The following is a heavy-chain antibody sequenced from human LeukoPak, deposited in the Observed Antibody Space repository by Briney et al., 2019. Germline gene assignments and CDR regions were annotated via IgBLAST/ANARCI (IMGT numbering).Heavy chain of an antibody. V-gene: IGHV1-18*01. CDR2: ISAYNGNT. D-gene: IGHD3-3*01. CDR1: GYTFTSYG. CDR3: ARLYDFWSGYYWDYYYYGMDV. J-gene: IGHJ6*02. Sequence: ASVKVSCKASGYTFTSYGISWVRQAPGQGLEWMGWISAYNGNTNYAQKLQGRVTMTTDTSTSTAYMELRSLSSDDTAVYYCARLYDFWSGYYWDYYYYGMDVWGQGTTVTVSS.